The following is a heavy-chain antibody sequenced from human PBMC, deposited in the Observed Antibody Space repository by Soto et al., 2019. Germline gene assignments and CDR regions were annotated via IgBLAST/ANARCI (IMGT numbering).Heavy chain of an antibody. Sequence: QVTLKESGPVLVKPTETLTLTCTVSGFSLSNARMGVSWIRQPPGKALEWLAHIFSNDEKSYSTSLKSRLTICKDTSKSQVVLTMTNMDPVDTATYYCARMGYCSSTSCYRYYGMDVWGQGTTVTVSS. CDR3: ARMGYCSSTSCYRYYGMDV. V-gene: IGHV2-26*01. J-gene: IGHJ6*02. CDR2: IFSNDEK. CDR1: GFSLSNARMG. D-gene: IGHD2-2*01.